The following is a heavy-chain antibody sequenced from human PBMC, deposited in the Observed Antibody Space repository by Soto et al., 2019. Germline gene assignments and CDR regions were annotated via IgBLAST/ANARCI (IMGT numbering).Heavy chain of an antibody. CDR1: GYTFTGYY. J-gene: IGHJ4*02. Sequence: QVQLVQSGAEVKKPGASVKVSCKASGYTFTGYYMHWVRQAPGQGLEWMGWINPNSGGTNYAQKFQGRVNMARDTSNSTAVMELSRLRSDDTAVYYCARGYYDFWSGMVYYFDYWGQGTLVTVSS. CDR3: ARGYYDFWSGMVYYFDY. V-gene: IGHV1-2*02. CDR2: INPNSGGT. D-gene: IGHD3-3*01.